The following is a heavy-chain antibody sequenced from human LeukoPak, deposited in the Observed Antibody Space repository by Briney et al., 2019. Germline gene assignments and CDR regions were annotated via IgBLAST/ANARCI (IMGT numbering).Heavy chain of an antibody. Sequence: PSETLSLTCTVSGDSISSYYWSWIRQPPGKGLEWIGYIYYSGSTNYNPSLKGRVTISVDTSKNQFSLKLSSVTAADTAVYYCAREGFRGWGYYLPFDYWGQGTLVTVSS. CDR3: AREGFRGWGYYLPFDY. J-gene: IGHJ4*02. CDR1: GDSISSYY. V-gene: IGHV4-59*12. CDR2: IYYSGST. D-gene: IGHD3-22*01.